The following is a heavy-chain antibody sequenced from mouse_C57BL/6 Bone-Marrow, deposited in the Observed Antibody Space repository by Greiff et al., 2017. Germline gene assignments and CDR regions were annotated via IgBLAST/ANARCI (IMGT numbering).Heavy chain of an antibody. Sequence: VQLQQPGAELVKPGASVKVSCKASGYTFTSYWMHWVKQRPGQGLEWIGRIHPSDSDTNYNQKLKGKATLTVDKSTSTAYKQLSSLTSEDSAVYSCAMDSTASLGFDVWGTGTTVTVSS. D-gene: IGHD2-5*01. CDR2: IHPSDSDT. CDR3: AMDSTASLGFDV. V-gene: IGHV1-74*01. CDR1: GYTFTSYW. J-gene: IGHJ1*03.